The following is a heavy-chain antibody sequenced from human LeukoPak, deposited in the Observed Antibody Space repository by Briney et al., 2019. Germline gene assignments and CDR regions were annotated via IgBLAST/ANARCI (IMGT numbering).Heavy chain of an antibody. D-gene: IGHD1-26*01. CDR2: MNPNSGNT. CDR3: ARVGATKDIGSFDY. CDR1: GYTFTSYD. V-gene: IGHV1-8*01. Sequence: GASVKVSCKASGYTFTSYDINWVRQATGQGLEWMGWMNPNSGNTGYAQKFQGRVTMTRNTSISTAYMELSSLRSEDTAVYYCARVGATKDIGSFDYWGQGTLVTVSS. J-gene: IGHJ4*02.